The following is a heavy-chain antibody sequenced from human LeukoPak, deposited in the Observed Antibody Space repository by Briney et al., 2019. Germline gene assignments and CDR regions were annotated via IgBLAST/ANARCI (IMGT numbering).Heavy chain of an antibody. CDR1: GFTFANYA. Sequence: GGSLRLSCAASGFTFANYAMSWVRQAPGKGLEWVSSISSSSSYIYYADSVKGRFTISRDNDKNSLYLQMNSLRAEDTAVYYCAQCFGTSCFDFDYWGQGTLVTVSS. CDR2: ISSSSSYI. D-gene: IGHD2-2*01. CDR3: AQCFGTSCFDFDY. V-gene: IGHV3-21*01. J-gene: IGHJ4*02.